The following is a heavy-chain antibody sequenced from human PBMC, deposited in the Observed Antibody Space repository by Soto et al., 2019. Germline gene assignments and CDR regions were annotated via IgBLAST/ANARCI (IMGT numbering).Heavy chain of an antibody. D-gene: IGHD3-9*01. J-gene: IGHJ5*02. CDR2: IKQDGSEK. CDR3: ARGERYFDWPRSVTEQTRFDP. V-gene: IGHV3-7*05. Sequence: PGGSLRLSCAASGFTFSSFWMSWVRQAPGKGLEWVANIKQDGSEKYYVDSVKGRFTISRDNAKNSLYLQMNSLRAEDTAVYYCARGERYFDWPRSVTEQTRFDPWGQGTLVTVSS. CDR1: GFTFSSFW.